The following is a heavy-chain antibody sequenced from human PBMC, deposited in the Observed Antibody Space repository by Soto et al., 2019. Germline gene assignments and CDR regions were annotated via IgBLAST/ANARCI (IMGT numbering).Heavy chain of an antibody. J-gene: IGHJ6*02. V-gene: IGHV4-59*01. CDR2: IYYSGST. Sequence: QVQLQESGPGLVKPSETLSLTCTVSGGSISSYYWSWIRQPPGKGLEWIGYIYYSGSTNYNPSLKSRVTISVDTSKKQFSLKLSSVTAADTAVYYCARDRSSSWSQTYYYYGMDVWGQGTTVTVSS. CDR3: ARDRSSSWSQTYYYYGMDV. CDR1: GGSISSYY. D-gene: IGHD6-13*01.